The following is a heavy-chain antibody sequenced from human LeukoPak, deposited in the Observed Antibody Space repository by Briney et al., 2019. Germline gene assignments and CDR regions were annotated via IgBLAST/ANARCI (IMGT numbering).Heavy chain of an antibody. CDR1: GFTFSSYP. CDR2: LSTSGADT. CDR3: ARDGAASGFQYYYYMDG. D-gene: IGHD3-3*01. Sequence: GGSLRLSCAASGFTFSSYPMNSVRQAPAKGLEWVSTLSTSGADTYYAESVKGRVAISRDNYQNTLYLQMNSLRAEDTAVYYCARDGAASGFQYYYYMDGWGKGTTVTVSS. V-gene: IGHV3-23*01. J-gene: IGHJ6*03.